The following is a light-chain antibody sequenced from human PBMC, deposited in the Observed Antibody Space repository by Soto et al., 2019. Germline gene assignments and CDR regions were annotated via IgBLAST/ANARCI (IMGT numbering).Light chain of an antibody. CDR1: QSISSR. J-gene: IGKJ1*01. V-gene: IGKV1-5*01. CDR3: QQYDSYWT. Sequence: DIQMTQSPSTLSASVGERVTITCRASQSISSRLAWYQQKPGRAPKLLIYDASSLESGVPSRFSGSGSGTEFTLTISSLQPDDFATYYCQQYDSYWTFGQGTKVEIK. CDR2: DAS.